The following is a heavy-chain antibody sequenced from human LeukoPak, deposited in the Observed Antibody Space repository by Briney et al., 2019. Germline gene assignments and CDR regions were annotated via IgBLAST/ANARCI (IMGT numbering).Heavy chain of an antibody. D-gene: IGHD3-10*01. CDR2: IYYSGST. CDR3: ARLPYYGSSD. CDR1: GGPISSSSYY. J-gene: IGHJ4*02. V-gene: IGHV4-39*01. Sequence: KPSETLSLTCTVSGGPISSSSYYWGWIRQPPGKGLEWIGSIYYSGSTYYNPSLKSRVTISVDTSKNQFSLKLSSVTAADTAVYYCARLPYYGSSDWGQGTLVTVSS.